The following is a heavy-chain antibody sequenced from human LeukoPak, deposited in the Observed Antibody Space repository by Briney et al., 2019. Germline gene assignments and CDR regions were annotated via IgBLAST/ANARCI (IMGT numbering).Heavy chain of an antibody. Sequence: PGGSLRLSCAASGFTFSNACMSWVPQAPVKGREWFVHIKSKTDGETTDYAAPVKGRFTISRDDSKNTLYLQMNSLKTEDTAVYYCTTGGIAAAALTVFDYWGQGTLLTVSS. CDR2: IKSKTDGETT. CDR3: TTGGIAAAALTVFDY. D-gene: IGHD6-13*01. CDR1: GFTFSNAC. J-gene: IGHJ4*02. V-gene: IGHV3-15*01.